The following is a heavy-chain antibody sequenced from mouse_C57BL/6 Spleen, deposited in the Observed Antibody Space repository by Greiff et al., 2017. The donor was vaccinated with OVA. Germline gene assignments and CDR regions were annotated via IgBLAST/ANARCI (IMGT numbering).Heavy chain of an antibody. D-gene: IGHD1-2*01. Sequence: EVHLVESGGGLVKPGGSLKLSCAASGFTFSSYAMSWVRQTPEKRLEWVATISDGGSYTYYPDNVKGRFTISRDNAKNNLYLQMSHLKSEDTAMYYCARDHYYGLYAMDYWGQGTSVTVSS. CDR3: ARDHYYGLYAMDY. J-gene: IGHJ4*01. CDR1: GFTFSSYA. V-gene: IGHV5-4*01. CDR2: ISDGGSYT.